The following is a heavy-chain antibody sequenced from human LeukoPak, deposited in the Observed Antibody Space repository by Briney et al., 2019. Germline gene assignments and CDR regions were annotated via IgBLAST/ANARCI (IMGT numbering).Heavy chain of an antibody. V-gene: IGHV1-46*01. Sequence: GASVKVSCKASGYTFTSYYMHWVRQAPGQGLEWMGIINPSGGSTSYAQKFQGRVTMTRNTSISTAYMELSSLRSEDTAVYYCARGVGRAARPRWFDPWGQGTLVTVSS. CDR3: ARGVGRAARPRWFDP. J-gene: IGHJ5*02. D-gene: IGHD6-6*01. CDR2: INPSGGST. CDR1: GYTFTSYY.